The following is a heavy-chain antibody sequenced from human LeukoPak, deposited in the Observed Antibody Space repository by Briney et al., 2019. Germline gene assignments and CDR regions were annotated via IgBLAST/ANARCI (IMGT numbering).Heavy chain of an antibody. D-gene: IGHD6-6*01. CDR3: ARGYSSSTCFDY. Sequence: SETLSLTCTVSGGSISSYYWSWIRQPPGKGLEWIGYIYYNGSTNYNPSLKSRVTISVDTSKNQFSLKLSSVTAADTAVYYCARGYSSSTCFDYWGQGTLVTVSS. CDR1: GGSISSYY. CDR2: IYYNGST. J-gene: IGHJ4*02. V-gene: IGHV4-59*01.